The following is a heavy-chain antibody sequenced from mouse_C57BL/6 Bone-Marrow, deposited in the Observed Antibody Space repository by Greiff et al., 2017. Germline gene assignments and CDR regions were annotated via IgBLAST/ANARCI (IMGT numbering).Heavy chain of an antibody. J-gene: IGHJ4*01. CDR1: GYTFTDYY. V-gene: IGHV1-19*01. D-gene: IGHD2-3*01. Sequence: EVQLQQSGPVLVKPGASVKMSCKASGYTFTDYYMNWVKQSHGKSLEWIGVINPYNGGTSYNQKFKGKATLTVDKSSSTAYMELNSLTSEDSAVYYCARRVYDGYPPYAMDYWGQGTSVTVSS. CDR3: ARRVYDGYPPYAMDY. CDR2: INPYNGGT.